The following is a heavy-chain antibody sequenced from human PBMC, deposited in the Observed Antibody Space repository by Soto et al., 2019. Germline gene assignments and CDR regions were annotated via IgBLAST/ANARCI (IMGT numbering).Heavy chain of an antibody. CDR3: AMVDVYVTPSPQDV. V-gene: IGHV1-18*01. CDR2: INTYNGNK. D-gene: IGHD3-16*01. Sequence: QVQLVQSGAEVKNPGASVKVSCKASGYTFTRYGIGWARQAPGQGLEWMGWINTYNGNKNYAHNVQGRVTLTTDTSTSTAYMELSSLRSNDTAIYYCAMVDVYVTPSPQDVWGQGTTVIVSS. CDR1: GYTFTRYG. J-gene: IGHJ6*02.